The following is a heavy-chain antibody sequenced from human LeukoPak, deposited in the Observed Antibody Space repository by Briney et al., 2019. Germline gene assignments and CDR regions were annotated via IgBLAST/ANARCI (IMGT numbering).Heavy chain of an antibody. CDR3: ARDDPYYYGSGSYSVY. V-gene: IGHV1-18*01. Sequence: ASVKVSCKASGYTFTSYGISWVRQAPGQGLEWMGWISAYNGNTNYAQKLQGRVTMTTDTSTSTAYMELRSLRSDDTAVYYCARDDPYYYGSGSYSVYWGQGTLVTVSS. D-gene: IGHD3-10*01. CDR1: GYTFTSYG. CDR2: ISAYNGNT. J-gene: IGHJ4*02.